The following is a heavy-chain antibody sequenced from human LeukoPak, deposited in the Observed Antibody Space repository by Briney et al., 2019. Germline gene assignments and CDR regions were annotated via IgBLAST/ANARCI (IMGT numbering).Heavy chain of an antibody. D-gene: IGHD6-19*01. CDR1: GGSFSGYY. CDR3: ARGGIAVAATYYYYGMDV. V-gene: IGHV4-34*01. J-gene: IGHJ6*02. CDR2: INHSGST. Sequence: SETLSLTCAVYGGSFSGYYWSWIRQPPGKGLEWIGEINHSGSTNYNPSLKSRVTISVDTSKNQFSLKLTSVTAADTAVYYCARGGIAVAATYYYYGMDVWGQGTTVTVSS.